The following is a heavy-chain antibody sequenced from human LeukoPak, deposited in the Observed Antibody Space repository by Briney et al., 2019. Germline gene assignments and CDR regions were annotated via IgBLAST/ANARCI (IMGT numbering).Heavy chain of an antibody. CDR3: ATDYGGNSIGDAFDI. V-gene: IGHV1-18*01. CDR2: ISAYNDNT. CDR1: GFTFTSYG. Sequence: ASVKVSCKASGFTFTSYGISWVRQAPGQGLEWMGWISAYNDNTNYAQKVQGRVTMTTDTSTSTAYMELRSLRSDDTAVYYCATDYGGNSIGDAFDIWGQGTMVTVSS. J-gene: IGHJ3*02. D-gene: IGHD4-23*01.